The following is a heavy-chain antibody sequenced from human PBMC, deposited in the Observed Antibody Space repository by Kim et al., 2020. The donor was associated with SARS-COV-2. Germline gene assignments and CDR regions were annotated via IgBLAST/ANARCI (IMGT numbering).Heavy chain of an antibody. V-gene: IGHV4-31*03. Sequence: SGTLSLTCTVSGGSISSGGYYWSWIRQHPGKGLEWIGYIYYSGSTYYNPSLKSRVTISVDTSKNQFSLKLSSVTAADTAVYYCARVGSGKWFGELLHIDYWGQGTLVTVSS. CDR3: ARVGSGKWFGELLHIDY. CDR1: GGSISSGGYY. J-gene: IGHJ4*02. D-gene: IGHD3-10*01. CDR2: IYYSGST.